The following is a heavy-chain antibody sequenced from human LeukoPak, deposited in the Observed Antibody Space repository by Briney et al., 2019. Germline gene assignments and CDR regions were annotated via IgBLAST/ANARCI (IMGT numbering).Heavy chain of an antibody. CDR1: GYTFTSYD. CDR3: ARAQYDSSGYPNVDY. Sequence: ASVKVSCKASGYTFTSYDINWVRQATGQGLEWMGWMNPNSGNTGYAQKFQGRVTITRNTSISTAYMELSSLRSEDTAVYYCARAQYDSSGYPNVDYWGQGTLVTVSS. D-gene: IGHD3-22*01. J-gene: IGHJ4*02. V-gene: IGHV1-8*03. CDR2: MNPNSGNT.